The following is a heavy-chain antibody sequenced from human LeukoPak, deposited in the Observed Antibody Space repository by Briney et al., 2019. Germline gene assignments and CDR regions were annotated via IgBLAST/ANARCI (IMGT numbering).Heavy chain of an antibody. D-gene: IGHD3-10*01. CDR3: ATDCIRAATKAIDY. J-gene: IGHJ4*02. CDR1: GFIFSTYS. CDR2: ISSSSSYI. Sequence: GGSLRLSCAASGFIFSTYSMNWVRQAPGKGLEWVSSISSSSSYIYYADSVKGRFTISRDNAKNSLYLQMNSLGAEDTAVYYCATDCIRAATKAIDYWGQGTLVTVSS. V-gene: IGHV3-21*01.